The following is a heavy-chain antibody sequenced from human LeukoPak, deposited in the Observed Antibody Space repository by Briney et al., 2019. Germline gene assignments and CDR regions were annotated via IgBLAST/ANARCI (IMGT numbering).Heavy chain of an antibody. CDR3: AKDKDPSMITSHYFHY. Sequence: GGSLRLSYAASGFTFSTYAMNWVRQAPGRRLEWVPAINHSGGSIYYADSVKGRFTGSRDNSTNTLYLRMYSLRAEDTAIYYCAKDKDPSMITSHYFHYWGQGALVTVSS. D-gene: IGHD5-18*01. J-gene: IGHJ4*02. CDR1: GFTFSTYA. V-gene: IGHV3-23*01. CDR2: INHSGGSI.